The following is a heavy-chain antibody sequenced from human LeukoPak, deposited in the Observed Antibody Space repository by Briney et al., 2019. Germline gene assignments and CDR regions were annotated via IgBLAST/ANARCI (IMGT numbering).Heavy chain of an antibody. Sequence: GGSLRLSCAASGFTFSDYSMNWVRQAPGKGLEWVSSISRSSRHVYYADSLEGRFTISRDDAKNTLYLQMNRLRVEDMAVYYCMRDLRRMGGTTPYLHQWGQGTLVTVSS. D-gene: IGHD1-1*01. CDR2: ISRSSRHV. V-gene: IGHV3-21*06. CDR3: MRDLRRMGGTTPYLHQ. CDR1: GFTFSDYS. J-gene: IGHJ1*01.